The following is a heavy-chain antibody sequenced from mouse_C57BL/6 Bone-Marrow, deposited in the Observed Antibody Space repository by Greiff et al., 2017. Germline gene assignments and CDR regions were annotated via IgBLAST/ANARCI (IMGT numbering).Heavy chain of an antibody. CDR1: GFTFSDFY. D-gene: IGHD4-1*01. Sequence: EVMLVESGGGLVQSGRSLRLSCATSGFTFSDFYMEWVRQAPGKGLEWIAASRNKANDYTTEYSASVKGRVIVSRDTSQSILYLQMNSLRAEDTAIYYCARDTNWSWFAYWGQGTLVTVSA. V-gene: IGHV7-1*01. J-gene: IGHJ3*01. CDR2: SRNKANDYTT. CDR3: ARDTNWSWFAY.